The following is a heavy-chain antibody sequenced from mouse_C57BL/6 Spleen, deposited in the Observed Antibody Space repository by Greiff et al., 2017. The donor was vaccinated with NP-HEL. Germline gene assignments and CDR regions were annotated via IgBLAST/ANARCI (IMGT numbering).Heavy chain of an antibody. V-gene: IGHV5-9-1*02. J-gene: IGHJ3*01. Sequence: DVMLVESGEGLVKPGGSLKLSCAASGFTFSSYAMSWVRQTPEKRLEWVAYISSGGDYIYYADTVKGRFTISRDNARNTLYLQMSSLKSEDTAMYYCTRVSLYGSQAYWGQGTLVTVSA. CDR2: ISSGGDYI. CDR1: GFTFSSYA. D-gene: IGHD1-1*01. CDR3: TRVSLYGSQAY.